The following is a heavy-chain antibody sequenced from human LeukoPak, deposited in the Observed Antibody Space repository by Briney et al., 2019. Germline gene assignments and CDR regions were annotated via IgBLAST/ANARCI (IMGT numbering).Heavy chain of an antibody. V-gene: IGHV4-4*07. Sequence: SETLSLTCTVSGGSISSYYWSWIRQPAGKGLEWIGRIYTSGSTNYNPSLKSRVTMSVDTSKNQFSLKLSSVTAADTAAYYCARGRSSSGYYYYYMDVWGKGTTVTVSS. D-gene: IGHD6-6*01. CDR2: IYTSGST. J-gene: IGHJ6*03. CDR3: ARGRSSSGYYYYYMDV. CDR1: GGSISSYY.